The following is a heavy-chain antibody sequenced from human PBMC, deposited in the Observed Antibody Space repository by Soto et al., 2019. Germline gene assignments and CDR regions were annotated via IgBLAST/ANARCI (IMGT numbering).Heavy chain of an antibody. V-gene: IGHV1-2*04. CDR1: GYTFTGYY. Sequence: GASVKVSCKASGYTFTGYYMHWVRQAPGQGLEWMGWINPNSGGTNYAQKFQGWVTMTRDTSISTAYMELSRLRSDDTAVYYGARDVGIAVAGKGYGMDVWGQGTTVTVSS. CDR2: INPNSGGT. CDR3: ARDVGIAVAGKGYGMDV. J-gene: IGHJ6*02. D-gene: IGHD6-19*01.